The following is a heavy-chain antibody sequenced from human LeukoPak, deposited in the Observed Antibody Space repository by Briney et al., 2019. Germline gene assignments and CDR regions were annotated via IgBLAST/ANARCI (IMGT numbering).Heavy chain of an antibody. J-gene: IGHJ2*01. Sequence: GGSLRLSCAASGFTFSSYWMHWVRQAPGKGLVRVSRINTDGSSTSYADSVKGRFTISRDNAKNTLYLQMNSLRAEDTAVYYCARGTTWWGPNDLWGRSTLVTVSS. V-gene: IGHV3-74*01. CDR2: INTDGSST. D-gene: IGHD1-1*01. CDR3: ARGTTWWGPNDL. CDR1: GFTFSSYW.